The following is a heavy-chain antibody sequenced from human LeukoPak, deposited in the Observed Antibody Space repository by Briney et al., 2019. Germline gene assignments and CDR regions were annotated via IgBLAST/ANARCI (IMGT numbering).Heavy chain of an antibody. CDR1: GFTFSSYA. Sequence: PGGSLRLSCAASGFTFSSYAMSWVRQAPGKGLEWVSHINNDGRVTNYADSVKGRFTISRDNAKNTLYLQMNSLRAEDTAVYYCAKDLHYGSADYWGQGTLVTVSS. J-gene: IGHJ4*02. CDR2: INNDGRVT. CDR3: AKDLHYGSADY. V-gene: IGHV3-74*01. D-gene: IGHD3-10*01.